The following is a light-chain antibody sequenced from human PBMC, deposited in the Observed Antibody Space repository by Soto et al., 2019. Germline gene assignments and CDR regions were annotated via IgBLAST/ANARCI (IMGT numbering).Light chain of an antibody. CDR1: QSVSSN. V-gene: IGKV3-15*01. J-gene: IGKJ1*01. Sequence: ERVMTQSPASLSVSRGERATLSCRASQSVSSNLAWYQQKPGQAPRLLIYGASTRATGIPARFSGSGSGTEFTLTISSLQSEDFAVYYCQQYNNWPPVTFGQGTKVDIK. CDR2: GAS. CDR3: QQYNNWPPVT.